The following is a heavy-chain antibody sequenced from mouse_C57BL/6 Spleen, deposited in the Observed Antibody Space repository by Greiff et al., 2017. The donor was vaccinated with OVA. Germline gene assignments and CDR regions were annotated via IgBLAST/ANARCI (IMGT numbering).Heavy chain of an antibody. CDR1: GYTFTDYY. D-gene: IGHD2-4*01. CDR3: AREGDYDVGFAY. V-gene: IGHV1-76*01. CDR2: IYPGSGNT. Sequence: QVQLQQSGAELVRPGASVKLSCKASGYTFTDYYINWVKQRPGQGLEWIARIYPGSGNTYYNEKFKGKATLTADKSSSTAYMQLSSLTSEDSAVYFCAREGDYDVGFAYWGQGTLVTVSA. J-gene: IGHJ3*01.